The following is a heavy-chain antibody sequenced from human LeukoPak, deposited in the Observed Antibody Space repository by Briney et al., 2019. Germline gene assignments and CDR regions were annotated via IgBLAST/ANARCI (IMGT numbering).Heavy chain of an antibody. CDR2: ISSSGSTI. CDR1: GLTFSSYE. D-gene: IGHD3-10*02. V-gene: IGHV3-48*03. CDR3: AELGITMIGGV. J-gene: IGHJ6*04. Sequence: GGSLRLSCAASGLTFSSYEMNWVGQAPGKGLEWVSYISSSGSTIYYADSVKGRFTISRDNAKNSLYLQMNSLRAEDTAVYYCAELGITMIGGVWGKGTTVTISS.